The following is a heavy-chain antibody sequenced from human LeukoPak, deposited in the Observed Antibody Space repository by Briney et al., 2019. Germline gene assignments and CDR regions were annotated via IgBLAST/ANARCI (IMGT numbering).Heavy chain of an antibody. CDR1: GSTFTVNY. D-gene: IGHD1-26*01. J-gene: IGHJ5*02. V-gene: IGHV1-2*02. CDR3: ARGEWFNA. CDR2: INPNSGGT. Sequence: ASVTLSCTASGSTFTVNYMHWVWHPPGQGLEWIGSINPNSGGTNYAQKFQGRVTMTRDTSISTAYMELSRLRSDDTAVYYCARGEWFNAWGQGSLVTVS.